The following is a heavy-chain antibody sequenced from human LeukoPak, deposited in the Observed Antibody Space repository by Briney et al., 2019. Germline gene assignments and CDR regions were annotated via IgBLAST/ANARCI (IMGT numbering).Heavy chain of an antibody. Sequence: SQTLSLTCTVSGGSTSSGDYYWSWIRQPPGKGLEWIGYIYYSGSTYYNPSLKSRVTISVDTSKNQFSLKLSSVTAADTAVYYCARDDSYGQNGMDVWGQGTTVTVSS. V-gene: IGHV4-30-4*01. D-gene: IGHD5-18*01. J-gene: IGHJ6*02. CDR1: GGSTSSGDYY. CDR2: IYYSGST. CDR3: ARDDSYGQNGMDV.